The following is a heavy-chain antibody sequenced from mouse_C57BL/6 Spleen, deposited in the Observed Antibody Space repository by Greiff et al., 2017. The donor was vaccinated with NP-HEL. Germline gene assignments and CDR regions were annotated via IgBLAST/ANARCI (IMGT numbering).Heavy chain of an antibody. Sequence: QVQLQQSGAELMKPGASVKLSCKATGYTFTGYLIEWVKQRPGHGLEWIGEILPGSGSTNYNEKFKGKATFTADTSSNTAYMQLSSLTTEDSAIYYWARLGRHYYYGTGFAYWGQGTLVTVSA. J-gene: IGHJ3*01. D-gene: IGHD1-1*01. CDR3: ARLGRHYYYGTGFAY. CDR2: ILPGSGST. CDR1: GYTFTGYL. V-gene: IGHV1-9*01.